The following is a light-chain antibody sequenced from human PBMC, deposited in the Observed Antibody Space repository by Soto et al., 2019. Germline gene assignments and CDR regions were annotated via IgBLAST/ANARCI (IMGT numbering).Light chain of an antibody. CDR3: CSYTDSRTHI. CDR2: EVS. V-gene: IGLV2-14*01. J-gene: IGLJ1*01. Sequence: QSVLTQPASVSGSPGQSITISCTGTSSDVGGYNYVSWYQQHPGKAPNLIIFEVSYRPSGISNRFSASKSGDTASLTISGLQADDEADYYCCSYTDSRTHIFGSGTKVTVL. CDR1: SSDVGGYNY.